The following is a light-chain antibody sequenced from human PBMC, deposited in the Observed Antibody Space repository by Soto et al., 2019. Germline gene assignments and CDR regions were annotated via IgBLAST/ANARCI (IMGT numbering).Light chain of an antibody. CDR1: QSIRYY. J-gene: IGKJ4*01. CDR3: QQSHSTPLT. Sequence: DIQMTQAPSSLSASVVDRVTITCRASQSIRYYLNWYQQKPGASPLLLSYTASSLQSGVPSRFSGSGSGTDFTLTISSLQPEDFATYYCQQSHSTPLTFGGGTKVDIK. V-gene: IGKV1-39*01. CDR2: TAS.